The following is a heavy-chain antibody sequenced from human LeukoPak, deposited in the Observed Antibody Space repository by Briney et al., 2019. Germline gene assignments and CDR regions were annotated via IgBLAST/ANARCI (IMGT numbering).Heavy chain of an antibody. CDR1: GFTFVDYG. V-gene: IGHV3-20*04. CDR2: INYNGAIT. Sequence: GGSLRLSCATSGFTFVDYGLSWVRRAPGKGLEWLCAINYNGAITDYADSVKGRFTISRDNAKNSLYLRMDSLGAEDAALYYCAGDPLGPSFSVSHFDLWGQGTLVTVSS. CDR3: AGDPLGPSFSVSHFDL. D-gene: IGHD3-3*02. J-gene: IGHJ4*02.